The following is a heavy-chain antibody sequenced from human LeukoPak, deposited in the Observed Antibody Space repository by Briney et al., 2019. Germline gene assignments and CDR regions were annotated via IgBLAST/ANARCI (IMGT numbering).Heavy chain of an antibody. CDR3: AKGLPRSKSFDY. CDR2: ISGSGGT. V-gene: IGHV3-23*01. Sequence: PGGSLRLSCAVSGFSFSNYLMSWVRHAPGKGLEWVSAISGSGGTYYADSVKGRFTISRDNSKNTLYLQMSSLRGEDTAVYYCAKGLPRSKSFDYWGQGTLVTVSS. CDR1: GFSFSNYL. J-gene: IGHJ4*02.